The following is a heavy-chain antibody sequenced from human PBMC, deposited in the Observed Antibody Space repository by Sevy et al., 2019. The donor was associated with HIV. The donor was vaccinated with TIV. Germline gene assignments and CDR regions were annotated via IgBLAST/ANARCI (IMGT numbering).Heavy chain of an antibody. D-gene: IGHD3-10*01. CDR1: GFTFGDNA. CDR2: IRSKAYGGTT. J-gene: IGHJ6*02. V-gene: IGHV3-49*03. CDR3: TTHDIMVRGADYYYYGMDV. Sequence: GGSLRLSCTAPGFTFGDNAMSWFRQAPGKGLEWVGFIRSKAYGGTTKYAASVKGRFTISRDDSKSIAYLQMNSLKTEDTAVYYCTTHDIMVRGADYYYYGMDVWGQGTTVTVSS.